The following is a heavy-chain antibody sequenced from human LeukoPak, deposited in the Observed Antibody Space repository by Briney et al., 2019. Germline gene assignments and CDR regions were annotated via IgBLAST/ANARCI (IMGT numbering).Heavy chain of an antibody. D-gene: IGHD3-3*01. J-gene: IGHJ3*02. CDR3: ARMYYDFWSGSGLDI. CDR2: IIPIFGTA. Sequence: SSVKVSCKASGGAFSSYAISWVRQAPGQGLEWMGGIIPIFGTANYAQKFQSRVTITADESTSTAYMELSSLRSEDTAVYYCARMYYDFWSGSGLDIWRQGTMVTVSS. V-gene: IGHV1-69*01. CDR1: GGAFSSYA.